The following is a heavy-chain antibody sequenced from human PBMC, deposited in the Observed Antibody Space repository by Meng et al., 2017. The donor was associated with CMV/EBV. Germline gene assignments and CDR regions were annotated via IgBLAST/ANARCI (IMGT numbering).Heavy chain of an antibody. CDR2: ISYDGSNK. Sequence: GGPLRLSCAASGFTFSSYAMHWVRQAPGKGLEWVAVISYDGSNKYYADSVKGRFTISRDNSKNTLYLQMNSLRAEDTAVYYCARDRRGYSYGYYYYGMDVWGQGTTVTVSS. CDR1: GFTFSSYA. V-gene: IGHV3-30-3*01. D-gene: IGHD5-18*01. CDR3: ARDRRGYSYGYYYYGMDV. J-gene: IGHJ6*02.